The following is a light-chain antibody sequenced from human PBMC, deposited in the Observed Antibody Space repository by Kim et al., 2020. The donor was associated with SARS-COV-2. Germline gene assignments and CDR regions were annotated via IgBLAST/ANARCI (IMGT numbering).Light chain of an antibody. CDR3: QTWDSITVV. CDR1: KLGEKY. J-gene: IGLJ2*01. Sequence: SYELTRPPSVSVSPGQTASITCSGDKLGEKYACWYQQKPGQSPVLVIYQDTKRPSGIPERFSGSNSGNTATLTISGTQAMDEADYYCQTWDSITVVFGGGTKLTVL. CDR2: QDT. V-gene: IGLV3-1*01.